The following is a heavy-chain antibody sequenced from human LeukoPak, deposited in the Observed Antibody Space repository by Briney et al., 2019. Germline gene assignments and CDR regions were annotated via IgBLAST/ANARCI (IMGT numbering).Heavy chain of an antibody. J-gene: IGHJ4*02. CDR3: AKRLYSSGGDYFDY. D-gene: IGHD6-19*01. V-gene: IGHV3-23*01. CDR1: GFTFSNFV. CDR2: ISDNGGTI. Sequence: PGGSLRLSCTASGFTFSNFVMSWVRQAPGKGLEWVSSISDNGGTIYHTDSVKGRFATSRDNSTNTLYLQMNSLRAEDTAVYYCAKRLYSSGGDYFDYWGQGTLLTVSS.